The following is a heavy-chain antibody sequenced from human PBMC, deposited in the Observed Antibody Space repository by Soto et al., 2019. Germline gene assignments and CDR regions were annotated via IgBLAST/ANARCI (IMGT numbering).Heavy chain of an antibody. Sequence: SETLSLTCTVSGGSISSGDYYWSWIRQPPGKGLEWIGYIYYSGSTNYNPSLKSRVTISVDTSKNQSSLKLSSVTAADTAVYYCARVRGRLLRFDPWGQGTLVPVSS. D-gene: IGHD2-15*01. CDR1: GGSISSGDYY. V-gene: IGHV4-30-4*01. CDR2: IYYSGST. J-gene: IGHJ5*02. CDR3: ARVRGRLLRFDP.